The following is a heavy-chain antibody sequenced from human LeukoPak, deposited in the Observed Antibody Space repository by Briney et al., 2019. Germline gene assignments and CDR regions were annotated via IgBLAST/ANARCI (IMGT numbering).Heavy chain of an antibody. Sequence: KFQGRVTITRDTSISTAYMELSRLRSDDTAVYYCARDYCSSTSCLFDYWGQGTLVTVSS. D-gene: IGHD2-2*01. J-gene: IGHJ4*02. V-gene: IGHV1-2*02. CDR3: ARDYCSSTSCLFDY.